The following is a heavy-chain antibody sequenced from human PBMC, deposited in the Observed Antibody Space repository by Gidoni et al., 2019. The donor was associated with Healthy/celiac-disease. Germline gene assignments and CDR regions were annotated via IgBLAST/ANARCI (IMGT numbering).Heavy chain of an antibody. CDR1: GGSISSGGYY. D-gene: IGHD6-13*01. V-gene: IGHV4-31*02. J-gene: IGHJ3*02. CDR2: IYYSGST. CDR3: AAPAAGDAFDI. Sequence: VSGGSISSGGYYWSWIRQHPGKGLEWIGYIYYSGSTYYNPSLKSRVTISVDTSKNQFSLKLSSVTAADTAVYYCAAPAAGDAFDIWGQGTMVNVSS.